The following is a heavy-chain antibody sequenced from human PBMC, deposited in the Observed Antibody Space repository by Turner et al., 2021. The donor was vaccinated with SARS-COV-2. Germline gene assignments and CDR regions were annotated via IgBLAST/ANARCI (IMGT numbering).Heavy chain of an antibody. CDR3: AKADRVMIVVVITLFDY. CDR1: GFTFSSYA. CDR2: ISGRGGTT. Sequence: EVQLLESGGGLVQPGGSLRLSCAASGFTFSSYAMSWVRQAPGKGLEWVSAISGRGGTTYYADSVKGRFTISRDNPKNTLYLQMNSLRAEDTAVYYCAKADRVMIVVVITLFDYWGQGTLVTVSS. D-gene: IGHD3-22*01. J-gene: IGHJ4*02. V-gene: IGHV3-23*01.